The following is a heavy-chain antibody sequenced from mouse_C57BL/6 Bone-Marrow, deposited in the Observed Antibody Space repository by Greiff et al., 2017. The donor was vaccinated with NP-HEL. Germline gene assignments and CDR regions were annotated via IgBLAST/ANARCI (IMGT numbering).Heavy chain of an antibody. CDR3: ARRTYYSIFYAMDY. CDR2: INPNNGGT. Sequence: VQLKESGPELVKPGASVKIPCKASGYTFTDYNMDWVKQSHGKSLEWIGDINPNNGGTIYNQKFKGKATLTVDKSSSTAYMELRSLTSEDTAVYYCARRTYYSIFYAMDYWGQGTSVTVSS. CDR1: GYTFTDYN. V-gene: IGHV1-18*01. D-gene: IGHD2-5*01. J-gene: IGHJ4*01.